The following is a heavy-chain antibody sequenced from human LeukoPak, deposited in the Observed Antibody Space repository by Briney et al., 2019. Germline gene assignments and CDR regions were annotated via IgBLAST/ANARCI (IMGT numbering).Heavy chain of an antibody. J-gene: IGHJ4*02. CDR3: ARGSGSYFGFDY. CDR1: GGTFSSYA. V-gene: IGHV1-69*06. CDR2: IIPIFGTA. D-gene: IGHD1-26*01. Sequence: SVKASCKASGGTFSSYAISWVRQAPGQGLEWMGGIIPIFGTANYAQKFQGRVTITADKSTSTAYMELSSLRSEDTAVYYCARGSGSYFGFDYWGQGTLVTVSS.